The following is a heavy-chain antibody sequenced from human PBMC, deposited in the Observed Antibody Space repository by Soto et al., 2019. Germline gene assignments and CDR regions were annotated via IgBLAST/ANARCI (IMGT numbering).Heavy chain of an antibody. D-gene: IGHD6-13*01. CDR2: IKSKTDGGTT. CDR3: TTGPSSYSSSWYRGGY. J-gene: IGHJ4*02. Sequence: EVQLVESGGGLVKPGGSLRLSCAASGFTFSNAWMNWVRQAPGKGLEWVGRIKSKTDGGTTDYAAPVKGRFTISRXDXKXXLYLQMNSLKTEDTAVYYCTTGPSSYSSSWYRGGYWGQGTLVTVSS. CDR1: GFTFSNAW. V-gene: IGHV3-15*07.